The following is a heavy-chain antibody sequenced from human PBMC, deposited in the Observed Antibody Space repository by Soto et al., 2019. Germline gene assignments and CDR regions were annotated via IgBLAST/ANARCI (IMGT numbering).Heavy chain of an antibody. CDR3: ARQGAYFDFWTGYSFLDS. CDR2: IYPGDSET. Sequence: GESLKISCRVSGYSFDTYWIAWVRQMPGKGLEWMGSIYPGDSETRYSPSFQGQVTISADKSITTASLQWSSLKASDTAIYYCARQGAYFDFWTGYSFLDSWGQGSLVTVSS. V-gene: IGHV5-51*01. D-gene: IGHD3-3*01. J-gene: IGHJ4*02. CDR1: GYSFDTYW.